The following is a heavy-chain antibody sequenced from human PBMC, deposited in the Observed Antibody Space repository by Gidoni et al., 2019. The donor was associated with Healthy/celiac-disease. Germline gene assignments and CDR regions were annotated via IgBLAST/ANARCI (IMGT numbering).Heavy chain of an antibody. CDR2: INHSGST. CDR3: ARATRYCTNGVCSNWFDP. V-gene: IGHV4-34*01. D-gene: IGHD2-8*01. Sequence: QVQLQQWGAGLLKPSETLSLTCAVSGGSFIGYYWSWIRQPPGKGLEWIGEINHSGSTNYNPSLKSRVTISVDTSKNQFSLKLSSVTAADTAVYYCARATRYCTNGVCSNWFDPWGQGTLVTVSS. J-gene: IGHJ5*02. CDR1: GGSFIGYY.